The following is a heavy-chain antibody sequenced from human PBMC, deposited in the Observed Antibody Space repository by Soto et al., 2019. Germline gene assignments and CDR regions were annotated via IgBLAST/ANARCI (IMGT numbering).Heavy chain of an antibody. CDR1: GFSLTTSGEG. J-gene: IGHJ4*02. D-gene: IGHD3-16*01. Sequence: QITLKESGPTLVKPTQTLTLTCTFSGFSLTTSGEGVGWLRQPPGKALEWLALIYWRDEKHYSPSLKNRLTITKDTSKNQVVLTMTNMDPVDTGTYYCARLVYRAGGRIFDSWGQGSLVTVSS. CDR3: ARLVYRAGGRIFDS. CDR2: IYWRDEK. V-gene: IGHV2-5*01.